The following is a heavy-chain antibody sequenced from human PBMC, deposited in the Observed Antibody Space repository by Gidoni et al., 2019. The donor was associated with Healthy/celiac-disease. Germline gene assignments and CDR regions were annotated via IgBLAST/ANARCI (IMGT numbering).Heavy chain of an antibody. CDR1: GFTFSSYA. Sequence: QVQLVESGGGVVQPGRSLRLACAASGFTFSSYAMHWVRQAPGKGLEWVAVISYDGSHKYYADSVKGRFTISRDNSKNTLYLQMNSLRAEDTAVYYCARSVLPDWYFDLWGRGTLVTVSS. D-gene: IGHD2-2*01. CDR3: ARSVLPDWYFDL. J-gene: IGHJ2*01. CDR2: ISYDGSHK. V-gene: IGHV3-30-3*01.